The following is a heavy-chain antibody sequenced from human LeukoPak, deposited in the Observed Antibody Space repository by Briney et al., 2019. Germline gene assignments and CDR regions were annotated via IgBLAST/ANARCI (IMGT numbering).Heavy chain of an antibody. D-gene: IGHD1-26*01. CDR3: ASKAPSGSYWYDAFDI. J-gene: IGHJ3*02. V-gene: IGHV1-69*05. CDR1: GGTFSSYA. CDR2: IIPIFGTA. Sequence: SVKVSCMASGGTFSSYAISWVRQAPGQGLEWMGGIIPIFGTANYAQKFQGRVTITTDESTSTAYMELSSLRSEDTAVYYCASKAPSGSYWYDAFDIWGQGTMVTVSS.